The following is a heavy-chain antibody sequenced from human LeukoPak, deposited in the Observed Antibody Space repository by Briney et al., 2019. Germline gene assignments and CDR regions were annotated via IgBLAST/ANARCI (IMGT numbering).Heavy chain of an antibody. D-gene: IGHD6-19*01. J-gene: IGHJ4*02. V-gene: IGHV3-30*18. CDR2: ISTDGGNT. CDR1: GFMFSSYG. Sequence: GGSLRLSCAASGFMFSSYGMHWVRQDPGKGLEWVAVISTDGGNTYYADSAKGRFTISRDNSKNTLYLQMNGLRAEDTAVYYCAKRHSSDWYCADYWGQGTLVTVSS. CDR3: AKRHSSDWYCADY.